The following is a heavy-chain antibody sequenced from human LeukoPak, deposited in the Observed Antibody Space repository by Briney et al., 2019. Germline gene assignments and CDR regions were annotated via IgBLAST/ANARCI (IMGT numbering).Heavy chain of an antibody. D-gene: IGHD1-26*01. CDR3: VKDRGGSPFYGMDV. Sequence: GGSLRLSCAASGFTFSSYAMSWVRQAPGKGLEWVSAISGSGGSTYYADSVKGRFTISRDNSKNTLYLQMNSLRAEDTAVYYCVKDRGGSPFYGMDVWGQGTTVTVSS. J-gene: IGHJ6*02. CDR1: GFTFSSYA. CDR2: ISGSGGST. V-gene: IGHV3-23*01.